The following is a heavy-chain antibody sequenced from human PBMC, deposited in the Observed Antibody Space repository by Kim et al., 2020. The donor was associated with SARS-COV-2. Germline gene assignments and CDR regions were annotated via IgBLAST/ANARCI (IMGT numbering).Heavy chain of an antibody. V-gene: IGHV3-30*18. D-gene: IGHD7-27*01. J-gene: IGHJ2*01. Sequence: GGSLRLSCVASGFTFSSYGMHWVRQAPGKGLEWVAVISYDGNNKYYADSVKGRFTISRDNSKNTLYLQINSLRAEDTAVYYCAKGGAPLGRGNYWYFDLWGRGTLVTVSS. CDR3: AKGGAPLGRGNYWYFDL. CDR2: ISYDGNNK. CDR1: GFTFSSYG.